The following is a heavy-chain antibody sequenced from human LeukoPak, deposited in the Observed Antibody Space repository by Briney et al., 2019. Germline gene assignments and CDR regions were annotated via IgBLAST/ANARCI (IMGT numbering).Heavy chain of an antibody. J-gene: IGHJ6*02. Sequence: PSETLSLTCTVSGGSISSSSYYWGWIRQPPGKGLEWIGYIYYSGSTNYNPSLKSRVTISVDTSKNQFSLKLSSVTAADTAVYYCARQYILYGMDVWGQGTTVTVSS. CDR1: GGSISSSSYY. V-gene: IGHV4-61*05. D-gene: IGHD5-18*01. CDR2: IYYSGST. CDR3: ARQYILYGMDV.